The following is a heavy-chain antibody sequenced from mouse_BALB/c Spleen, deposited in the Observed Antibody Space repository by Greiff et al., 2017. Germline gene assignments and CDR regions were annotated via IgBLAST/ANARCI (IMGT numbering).Heavy chain of an antibody. CDR3: ARDGYFDV. CDR2: ISDGGSYT. J-gene: IGHJ1*01. V-gene: IGHV5-4*02. CDR1: GFTFSDYY. Sequence: EVMLVESGGGLVKPGGSLKLSCAASGFTFSDYYMYWVRQTPEKRLEWVATISDGGSYTYYPDSVKGRFTISRDNAKNNLYLQMSSLKSEDTAMYYSARDGYFDVWGAGTTVTVSS.